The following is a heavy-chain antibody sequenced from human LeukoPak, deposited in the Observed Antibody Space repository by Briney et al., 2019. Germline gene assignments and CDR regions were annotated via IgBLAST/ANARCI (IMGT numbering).Heavy chain of an antibody. D-gene: IGHD3-3*01. CDR3: VRGGVTYYDIFSRRSLTD. V-gene: IGHV3-11*01. J-gene: IGHJ4*02. CDR1: GFTFSDYF. CDR2: VVSSGTTM. Sequence: GGSLTLSCAASGFTFSDYFMTGMRQAPGGRREWISYVVSSGTTMYYTHSVKGRFTISRDNAKHSVDLQINSLRSDDTAVYYCVRGGVTYYDIFSRRSLTDWGQGSLVTVFS.